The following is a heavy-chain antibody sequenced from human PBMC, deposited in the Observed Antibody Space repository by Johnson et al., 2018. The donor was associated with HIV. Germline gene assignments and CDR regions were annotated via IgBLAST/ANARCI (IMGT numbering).Heavy chain of an antibody. CDR3: ARDSFIAVTLSDAFDI. CDR2: IRYDGSNK. D-gene: IGHD6-19*01. V-gene: IGHV3-30*02. CDR1: GFTFSSYG. J-gene: IGHJ3*02. Sequence: QVQLVESGGGVVQPGGSLRLSCVASGFTFSSYGMHWVRQAPGKGLEWVAFIRYDGSNKHYADSVKGRFTISRDNSKNTVSLQMSSLRAEDTALYYCARDSFIAVTLSDAFDIWGQGTVVTVSS.